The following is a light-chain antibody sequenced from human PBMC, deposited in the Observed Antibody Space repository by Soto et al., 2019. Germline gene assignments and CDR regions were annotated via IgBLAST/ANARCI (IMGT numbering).Light chain of an antibody. CDR3: QQYATSRT. CDR2: GAS. V-gene: IGKV3-20*01. Sequence: EIVLTQSPGTLSLSPGERATLSCRASQSVTNNYLAWYQQKPGLAPRLLISGASTRATGIPDRFSGSGSGSDFTLTISRLEPEDFAVYSCQQYATSRTFGQGTKVDIK. J-gene: IGKJ1*01. CDR1: QSVTNNY.